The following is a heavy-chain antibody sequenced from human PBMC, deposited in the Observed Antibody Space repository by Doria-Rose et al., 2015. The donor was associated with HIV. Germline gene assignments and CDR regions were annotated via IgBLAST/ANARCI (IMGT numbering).Heavy chain of an antibody. V-gene: IGHV4-34*01. CDR3: ARSFTMVQGVTNWFDP. Sequence: QVQLQQWGAGLLKPSETLSLNCAVYGGSFSNYYWTWIRQPPGKGLEWIGEINHSGSTNYNPSLKSRVTISVDTTKNQFSRKLCSVTAADMAVYYCARSFTMVQGVTNWFDPWGQGPLVTVSS. CDR2: INHSGST. D-gene: IGHD3-10*01. CDR1: GGSFSNYY. J-gene: IGHJ5*02.